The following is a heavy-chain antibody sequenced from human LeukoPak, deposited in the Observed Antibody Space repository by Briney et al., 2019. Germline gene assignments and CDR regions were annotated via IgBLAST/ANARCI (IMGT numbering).Heavy chain of an antibody. Sequence: ASVKVSCKASGYTFTGYYMHWVRQAPGQGLEWMGRINPNSGGTNYAQKFQGRVTMTRDTSISIAYMELSRLRSDDTAVYYCARLGSWLLPRGYFDYWGQGTLVTVSS. J-gene: IGHJ4*02. D-gene: IGHD3-22*01. CDR3: ARLGSWLLPRGYFDY. CDR1: GYTFTGYY. CDR2: INPNSGGT. V-gene: IGHV1-2*06.